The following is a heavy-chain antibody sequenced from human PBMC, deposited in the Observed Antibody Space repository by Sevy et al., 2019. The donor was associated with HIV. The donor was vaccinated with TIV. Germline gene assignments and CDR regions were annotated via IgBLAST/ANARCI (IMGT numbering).Heavy chain of an antibody. V-gene: IGHV4-59*08. CDR3: ARRNDFDI. J-gene: IGHJ3*02. CDR1: GGSINSDH. CDR2: VYYTGGT. Sequence: SETLSLTCTVSGGSINSDHWNWIRQPPGKGLEWIGYVYYTGGTNYDPSLKNRVTISVDRTKNQFSLKLTSVTAADTAVYYCARRNDFDIWGQGTMVSVSS.